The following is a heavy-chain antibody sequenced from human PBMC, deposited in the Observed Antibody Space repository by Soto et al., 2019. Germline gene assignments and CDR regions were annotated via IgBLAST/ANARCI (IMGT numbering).Heavy chain of an antibody. CDR2: IYYSGST. V-gene: IGHV4-30-4*01. J-gene: IGHJ5*02. CDR3: NAVRGLPTTPNWFDP. CDR1: GGSISSGDYY. Sequence: SETLSLTCTVSGGSISSGDYYWSWIRQPPGKGLEWIGYIYYSGSTYYNPSLKSRVTISVDTSKNQFSLKLSSVTAADTAVYYCNAVRGLPTTPNWFDPWGQGTLVTVSS. D-gene: IGHD2-8*01.